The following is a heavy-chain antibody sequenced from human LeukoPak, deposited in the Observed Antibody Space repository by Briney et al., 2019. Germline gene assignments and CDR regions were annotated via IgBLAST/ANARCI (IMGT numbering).Heavy chain of an antibody. CDR2: IKQDGSEK. D-gene: IGHD5-24*01. Sequence: GESLRLSCAASGFTFSSYTMSWVRQAPGKGLEWVANIKQDGSEKYYVDSVKGRFTISRDNAKNSLYLQMNSLRAEDTAVYYCARVEDTDGYNPLHFDYWGQGTLVTVSS. CDR1: GFTFSSYT. J-gene: IGHJ4*02. CDR3: ARVEDTDGYNPLHFDY. V-gene: IGHV3-7*01.